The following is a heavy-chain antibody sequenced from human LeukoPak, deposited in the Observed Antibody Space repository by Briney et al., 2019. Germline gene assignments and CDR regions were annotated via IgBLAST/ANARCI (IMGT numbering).Heavy chain of an antibody. CDR3: ARDLTIWWNYFHY. Sequence: PGGSVRLPCAASGFTFNTYAMHWVRQAPGKGLEWVAVISYDGSKRYYADSVKGRFTISRDNSKKTVFLQINSLRTEDTAVYYCARDLTIWWNYFHYWGQGILDTVSS. CDR1: GFTFNTYA. CDR2: ISYDGSKR. J-gene: IGHJ4*02. D-gene: IGHD3-3*01. V-gene: IGHV3-30*04.